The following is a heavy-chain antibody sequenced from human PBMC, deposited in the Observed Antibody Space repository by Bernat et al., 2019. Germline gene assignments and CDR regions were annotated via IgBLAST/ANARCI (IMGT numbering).Heavy chain of an antibody. V-gene: IGHV1-2*04. CDR3: ARDSKQWLGEGSLDI. Sequence: QVQLVQSGAEVKKPGASVKVSCKASGYTFTGYYMHWVRQAPGQGLEWMGWINPNSGGTNYAQKFQGWVTMTRDTSISTAYMELSRLRSDDTAVYYCARDSKQWLGEGSLDIWGQGTMVTVSS. CDR1: GYTFTGYY. J-gene: IGHJ3*02. D-gene: IGHD6-19*01. CDR2: INPNSGGT.